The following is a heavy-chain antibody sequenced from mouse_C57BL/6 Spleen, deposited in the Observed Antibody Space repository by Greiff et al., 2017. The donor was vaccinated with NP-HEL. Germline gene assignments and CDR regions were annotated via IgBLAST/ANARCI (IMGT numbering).Heavy chain of an antibody. CDR2: IDPANGNT. CDR3: ARSDGYSAWFAY. V-gene: IGHV14-3*01. J-gene: IGHJ3*01. Sequence: EVKLVESVAELVRPGASVKLSCTASGFNIKNTYMHWVKQRPEQGLEWIGRIDPANGNTKYAPKFQGKATITADTSSNTAYLQLSSLTSEDTAIYYCARSDGYSAWFAYWGQGTLVTVSA. CDR1: GFNIKNTY. D-gene: IGHD2-3*01.